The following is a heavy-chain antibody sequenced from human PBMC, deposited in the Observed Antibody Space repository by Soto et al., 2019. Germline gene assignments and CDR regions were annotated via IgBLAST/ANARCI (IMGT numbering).Heavy chain of an antibody. Sequence: SETLSLTCTVSGGSIGSSSYYWGWIRQPPGKGLEWIGSIYYSGSTYYNPSLKSRVTISVDTSKNQFSLKLSSVTAADTAVYYCARQRAYELAAAGGSVCFDPWGQGTLVTVSS. V-gene: IGHV4-39*01. J-gene: IGHJ5*02. CDR1: GGSIGSSSYY. CDR2: IYYSGST. CDR3: ARQRAYELAAAGGSVCFDP. D-gene: IGHD6-13*01.